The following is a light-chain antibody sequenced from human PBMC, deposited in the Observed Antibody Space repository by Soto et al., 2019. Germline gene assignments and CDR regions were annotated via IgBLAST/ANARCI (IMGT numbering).Light chain of an antibody. CDR3: SSYADSNSYV. CDR1: SSDVGGYNY. J-gene: IGLJ1*01. V-gene: IGLV2-8*01. CDR2: EVT. Sequence: QSVLTQPPSASGSPVQAVTISCTGTSSDVGGYNYVYWYQPHPGKAPKLMIYEVTKRPSGVPDRFSGSKSGNTASLTVSGLQAEDEADYYCSSYADSNSYVFGTGTKLTVL.